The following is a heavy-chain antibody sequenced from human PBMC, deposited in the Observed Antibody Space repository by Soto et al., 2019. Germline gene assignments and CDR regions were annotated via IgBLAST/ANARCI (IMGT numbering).Heavy chain of an antibody. CDR1: GGTFSSQA. CDR3: ARGVSSVQLERRHGMDA. J-gene: IGHJ6*02. V-gene: IGHV1-69*13. CDR2: IIPIFGTA. D-gene: IGHD1-1*01. Sequence: SVKVSCKASGGTFSSQAISWVRQAPRQGLEWMGGIIPIFGTANYSQKFQGRVTIIADESTRTAHMELSSLRSEDTAVYYCARGVSSVQLERRHGMDAWGQGTTVTVS.